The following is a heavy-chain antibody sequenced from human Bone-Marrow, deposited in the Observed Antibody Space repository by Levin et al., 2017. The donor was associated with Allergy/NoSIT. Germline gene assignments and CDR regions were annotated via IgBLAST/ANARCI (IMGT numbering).Heavy chain of an antibody. CDR2: IRQDGNEK. Sequence: PGESLKISCAASGFTFSSYWMSWVRQAPGTGLEWVANIRQDGNEKYYVDSVKGRFTVSRDNAMNSLYLQMNSLRAEDTAVYYCARDDNYGISTNYYDAFSIWGQGTMVTVSS. CDR1: GFTFSSYW. V-gene: IGHV3-7*01. D-gene: IGHD2-2*01. J-gene: IGHJ3*02. CDR3: ARDDNYGISTNYYDAFSI.